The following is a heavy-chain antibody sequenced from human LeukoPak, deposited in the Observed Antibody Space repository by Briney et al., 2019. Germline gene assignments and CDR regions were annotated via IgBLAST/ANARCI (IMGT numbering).Heavy chain of an antibody. D-gene: IGHD6-19*01. V-gene: IGHV4-39*07. Sequence: PSETLSLTCTVSGGSISSSSYYWGWIRQPPGKGLEGIVSNYYRGSTYYNPSLKSRVTISVDTSKNQFSLKLSSVTAADTAVYYCARARFDSSGWYGNYYYYMDVWGKGTTVTISS. J-gene: IGHJ6*03. CDR2: NYYRGST. CDR3: ARARFDSSGWYGNYYYYMDV. CDR1: GGSISSSSYY.